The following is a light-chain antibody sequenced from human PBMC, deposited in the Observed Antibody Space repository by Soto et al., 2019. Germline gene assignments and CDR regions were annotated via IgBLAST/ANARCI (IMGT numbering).Light chain of an antibody. Sequence: EIVLTQSPGSLSLSPGQRATLSCRASQSVDTTFFAWYQKKPGQAPRLLIYGASKRVTGIPDRFSCSGSGTDFTLIISRLEPEDFAVYYCQQYMSSVTFGQGTKVEIK. J-gene: IGKJ1*01. V-gene: IGKV3-20*01. CDR1: QSVDTTF. CDR2: GAS. CDR3: QQYMSSVT.